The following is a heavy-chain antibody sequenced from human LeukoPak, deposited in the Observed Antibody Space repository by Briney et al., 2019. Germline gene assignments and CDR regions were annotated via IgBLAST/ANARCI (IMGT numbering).Heavy chain of an antibody. D-gene: IGHD6-13*01. V-gene: IGHV3-23*01. CDR2: ISGSGSNT. CDR1: GFTFSTYA. CDR3: AKRGKERAVAGPLNWFDP. J-gene: IGHJ5*02. Sequence: GGSLRLSCVASGFTFSTYAMTWVRQAPGKGLEWVSGISGSGSNTHYADSVKGRFTISRDNSNNTLYLQMNSLRGEDTAVYYCAKRGKERAVAGPLNWFDPWGQGILVTVSS.